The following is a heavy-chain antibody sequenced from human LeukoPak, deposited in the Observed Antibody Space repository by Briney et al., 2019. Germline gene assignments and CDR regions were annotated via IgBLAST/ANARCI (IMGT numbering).Heavy chain of an antibody. J-gene: IGHJ4*02. CDR2: ISYDGSSK. CDR1: GFTFSSYD. D-gene: IGHD1-20*01. V-gene: IGHV3-30*18. CDR3: AKGHTAMITQDY. Sequence: GRSLRLSSAVSGFTFSSYDMHWVRQAPGKGLEWVAVISYDGSSKYYADSVKGRFTISRDNSKNTLYLQMNSLRAEDTAVYYCAKGHTAMITQDYWGQGTLVTVSS.